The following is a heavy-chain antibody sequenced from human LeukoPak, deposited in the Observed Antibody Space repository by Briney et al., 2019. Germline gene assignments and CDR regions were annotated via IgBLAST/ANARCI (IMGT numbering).Heavy chain of an antibody. CDR3: ARDNYGTLDY. Sequence: ASVKVSCKISGYTFTDYFIHWVRQAPGQGLEWMGWASPKSGDRKCTQKFQGRVTMTRDTSISTVYMELDRLTFDDTAVYFCARDNYGTLDYWGQGSLVTVS. D-gene: IGHD4-17*01. CDR2: ASPKSGDR. CDR1: GYTFTDYF. J-gene: IGHJ4*02. V-gene: IGHV1-2*02.